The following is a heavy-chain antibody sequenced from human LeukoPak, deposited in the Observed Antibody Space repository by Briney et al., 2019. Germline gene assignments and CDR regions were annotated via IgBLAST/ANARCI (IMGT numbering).Heavy chain of an antibody. CDR3: ASAGSYYYDSSGYFDISRNWFDP. CDR1: GGSISSYY. J-gene: IGHJ5*02. V-gene: IGHV4-59*12. Sequence: SETLSLTCTVSGGSISSYYWSWIRQPPGKGLEWIGYIYYSGSTNYNPSLKSRVTISVDTSKNQFSLKLSSVTAADTAVYYCASAGSYYYDSSGYFDISRNWFDPWGQGTLVTVSS. CDR2: IYYSGST. D-gene: IGHD3-22*01.